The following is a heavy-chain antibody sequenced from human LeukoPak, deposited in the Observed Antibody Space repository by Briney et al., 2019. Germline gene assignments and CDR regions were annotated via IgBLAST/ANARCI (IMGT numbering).Heavy chain of an antibody. D-gene: IGHD1-26*01. Sequence: GGPLRLSCAASGFTFKNSWMSWVRQAPGKGLEWVANINQDGDEKYYVDSVKGRFTISRDDAKTSVYLQLNSLRAEDTAVYYCARGGGFSGSYAMRDDAFDIWGQGTMVTVSS. CDR3: ARGGGFSGSYAMRDDAFDI. V-gene: IGHV3-7*01. CDR1: GFTFKNSW. J-gene: IGHJ3*02. CDR2: INQDGDEK.